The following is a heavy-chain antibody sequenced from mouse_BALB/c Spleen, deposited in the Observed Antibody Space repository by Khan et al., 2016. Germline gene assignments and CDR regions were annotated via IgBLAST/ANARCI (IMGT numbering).Heavy chain of an antibody. J-gene: IGHJ3*01. V-gene: IGHV3-2*02. Sequence: VQLKESGPGLVKPSQSLSLTCTVTGYSITSDYAWNWIRQFPGNKLEWMGYISYSGSTSYNPSLKSRISITRDTSKNQFFLQLNSLTTEVTALYYCAIWLRQRNWFAYWGQGTLVTVSA. CDR1: GYSITSDYA. CDR3: AIWLRQRNWFAY. CDR2: ISYSGST. D-gene: IGHD2-2*01.